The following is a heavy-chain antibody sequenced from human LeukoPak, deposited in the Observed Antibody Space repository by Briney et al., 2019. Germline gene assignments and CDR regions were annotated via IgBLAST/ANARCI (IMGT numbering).Heavy chain of an antibody. J-gene: IGHJ5*02. CDR2: ISYDGSNK. D-gene: IGHD2-2*02. V-gene: IGHV3-30*18. Sequence: GGSLRLSCAASGFTFSSYGMHWVRQAPGKGLEWVAVISYDGSNKYYADSVKGRFTISRDNSKNTLYLQMNSLRAKDTAVYYCAKARIGYCSSTSCYSPGWFDPWGQGTLVTVSS. CDR3: AKARIGYCSSTSCYSPGWFDP. CDR1: GFTFSSYG.